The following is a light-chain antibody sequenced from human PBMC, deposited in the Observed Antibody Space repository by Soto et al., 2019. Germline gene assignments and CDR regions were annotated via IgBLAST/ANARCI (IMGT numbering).Light chain of an antibody. J-gene: IGKJ4*01. CDR2: GAS. Sequence: EIVLTQSPGTLSLSPGERATLSCRASQSVSSSYLAWYQQKPGQAPRLLIYGASNRDTGIPDRFSGSGSGTDFTLTISRLEPEDFAVYYCQQYGSNPKTFGGGTKVEIK. V-gene: IGKV3-20*01. CDR1: QSVSSSY. CDR3: QQYGSNPKT.